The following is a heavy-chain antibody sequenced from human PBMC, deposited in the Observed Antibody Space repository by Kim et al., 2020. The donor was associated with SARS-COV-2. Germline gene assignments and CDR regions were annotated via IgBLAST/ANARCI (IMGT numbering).Heavy chain of an antibody. CDR2: IYYSGST. CDR3: AREPQLELGNGWFDP. CDR1: GGSISSYY. J-gene: IGHJ5*02. Sequence: SETLSLTCTVSGGSISSYYWSWIRQPPGKGLEWIGYIYYSGSTNYNPSLKSRVTISVDTSKNQFSLKLSSVTAADTAVYYCAREPQLELGNGWFDPWGQGTLVTVSS. D-gene: IGHD1-7*01. V-gene: IGHV4-59*01.